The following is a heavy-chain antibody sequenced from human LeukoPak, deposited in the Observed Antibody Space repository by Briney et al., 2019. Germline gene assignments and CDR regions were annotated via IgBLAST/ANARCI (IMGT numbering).Heavy chain of an antibody. CDR2: VYYSGTT. CDR1: GGSISSGGHY. Sequence: SETLSLTCTVSGGSISSGGHYWSWIRQHPGKGLEWNVYVYYSGTTYYNPSLKSRVTISLGTSKYQFSLRLSSVTAADTAVYYCARASRLVELSLGYWGQGTLVTVSS. J-gene: IGHJ4*02. V-gene: IGHV4-31*03. D-gene: IGHD3-16*02. CDR3: ARASRLVELSLGY.